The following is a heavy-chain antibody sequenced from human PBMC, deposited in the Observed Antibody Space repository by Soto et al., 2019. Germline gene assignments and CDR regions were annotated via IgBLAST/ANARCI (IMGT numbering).Heavy chain of an antibody. CDR2: FDPEDGET. CDR3: ATVITMVRGVISDY. Sequence: VKVSCKVAGYTLTELSMHWVRQAPGKGLEWMGGFDPEDGETIYAQKFQGRVTMTEDTSTDTAYMELSSLRSEDTAVYYCATVITMVRGVISDYWGQGTLVTVSS. D-gene: IGHD3-10*01. V-gene: IGHV1-24*01. CDR1: GYTLTELS. J-gene: IGHJ4*02.